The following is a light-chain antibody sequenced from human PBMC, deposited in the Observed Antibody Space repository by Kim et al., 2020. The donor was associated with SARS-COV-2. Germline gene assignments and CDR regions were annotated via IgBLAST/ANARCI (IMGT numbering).Light chain of an antibody. CDR3: QQTNTIPYT. Sequence: DIQMTQSPSSVSASVGDKVTITCRASQGIGSWLAWYQQKPGKAPKLLIYAASTLQSGVPSRFSGSRSATDFTLTISSLQPEDFASYYCQQTNTIPYTFGQGTKLEIK. CDR1: QGIGSW. V-gene: IGKV1-12*01. CDR2: AAS. J-gene: IGKJ2*01.